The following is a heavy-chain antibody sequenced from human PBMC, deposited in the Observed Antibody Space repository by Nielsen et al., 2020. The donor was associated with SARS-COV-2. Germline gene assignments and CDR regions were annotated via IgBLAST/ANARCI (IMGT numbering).Heavy chain of an antibody. J-gene: IGHJ4*02. D-gene: IGHD3-3*01. Sequence: ASVKVSCKASGYTFTSYAMNWVRQAPGQGLEWMGWINTNTGNPTYAQGFTGRFVFSLDTSVSTAYLQISSLKAEDTAVYYCATPGIYYDFWSGYYHFDYWGQGTLVTVSS. CDR2: INTNTGNP. CDR3: ATPGIYYDFWSGYYHFDY. V-gene: IGHV7-4-1*02. CDR1: GYTFTSYA.